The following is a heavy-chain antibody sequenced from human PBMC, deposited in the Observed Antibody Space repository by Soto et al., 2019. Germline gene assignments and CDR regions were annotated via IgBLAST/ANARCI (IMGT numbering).Heavy chain of an antibody. Sequence: QVQLQESGPGLVKPSETLSLTCTVSGGSIRDYYWGWIRQSPGKGLEWIGYIYYTGTTKYNPSLKSRVTIPVDSSKNQFSLKLDSVTAADTAVYYCARLGGYYQAFDSWCQGTLVTVSS. CDR1: GGSIRDYY. V-gene: IGHV4-59*08. D-gene: IGHD3-22*01. J-gene: IGHJ4*02. CDR2: IYYTGTT. CDR3: ARLGGYYQAFDS.